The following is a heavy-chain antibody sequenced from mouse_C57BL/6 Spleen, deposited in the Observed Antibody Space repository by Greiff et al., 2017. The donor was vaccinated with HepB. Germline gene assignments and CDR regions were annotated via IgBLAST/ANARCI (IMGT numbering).Heavy chain of an antibody. CDR1: GYAFSSYW. Sequence: QVQLQQSGAELVKPGASVKISCKASGYAFSSYWMNWVKQRPGKGLEWIGQIYPGDGDTNYNGKFKGKATLTADKSSSTAYMQLSSLTSEDSAVYFCARWYYGSSLTGFDYWGQGTTLTVSS. CDR2: IYPGDGDT. J-gene: IGHJ2*01. CDR3: ARWYYGSSLTGFDY. D-gene: IGHD1-1*01. V-gene: IGHV1-80*01.